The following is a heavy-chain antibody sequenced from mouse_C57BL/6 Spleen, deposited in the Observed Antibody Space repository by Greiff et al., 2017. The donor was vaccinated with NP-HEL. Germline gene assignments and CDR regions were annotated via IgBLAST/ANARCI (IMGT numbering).Heavy chain of an antibody. D-gene: IGHD3-3*01. Sequence: QVQLQQPGAELVRPGSSVKLSCKASGYTFTSYWMHWVKQRPIQGLEWIGNIDPSDSETHYNQKFKDKATLTVDKSASTAYMQLSSLTSEDSAVYYGAREGLGEEGFAYWGQGTLVTVSA. CDR3: AREGLGEEGFAY. CDR1: GYTFTSYW. V-gene: IGHV1-52*01. CDR2: IDPSDSET. J-gene: IGHJ3*01.